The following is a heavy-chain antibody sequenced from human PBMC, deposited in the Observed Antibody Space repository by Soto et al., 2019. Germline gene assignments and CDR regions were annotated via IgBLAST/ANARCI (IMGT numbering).Heavy chain of an antibody. CDR1: GDTFTTYD. J-gene: IGHJ5*02. Sequence: ASVKVSCKASGDTFTTYDINWVRQATGHGLEWMGWINPNSGNIGYAQRFQGRVTMTRDTAIRTAYMEVSSLRSDDTAVYYCARARAYYYGSGSYYNGNWFDPWGQGTLVTVSS. CDR2: INPNSGNI. CDR3: ARARAYYYGSGSYYNGNWFDP. D-gene: IGHD3-10*01. V-gene: IGHV1-8*01.